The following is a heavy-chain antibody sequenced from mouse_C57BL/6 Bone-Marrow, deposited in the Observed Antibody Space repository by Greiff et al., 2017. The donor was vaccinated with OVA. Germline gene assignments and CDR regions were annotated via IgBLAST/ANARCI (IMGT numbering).Heavy chain of an antibody. Sequence: QVQLQQSGAALVKPGASVQLSCKASCYAFRTSWLNWVKPRPGKGLEWIGQIFPGDGDTNYTGQFKGKATLTADKSSSTAYMQVSSLTSEDSAVYFCARGGFWGQGTPLTVSS. CDR1: CYAFRTSW. CDR3: ARGGF. J-gene: IGHJ2*01. V-gene: IGHV1-80*01. CDR2: IFPGDGDT.